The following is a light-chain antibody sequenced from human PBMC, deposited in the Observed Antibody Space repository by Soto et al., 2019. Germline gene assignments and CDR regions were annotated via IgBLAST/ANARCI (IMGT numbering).Light chain of an antibody. CDR2: GAS. Sequence: IVLAPSPGTLSLSPGERASLSCRASQSIANSLAWYQQKPRQAPRLLIFGASNRATGIPDRFSGRGSGTDFTLTISRLEPEDFAVYHCQQYGGSPRTFGQGTKVDI. V-gene: IGKV3-20*01. CDR1: QSIANS. J-gene: IGKJ1*01. CDR3: QQYGGSPRT.